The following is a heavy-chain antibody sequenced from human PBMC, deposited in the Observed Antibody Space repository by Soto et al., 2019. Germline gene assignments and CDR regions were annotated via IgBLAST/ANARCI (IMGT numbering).Heavy chain of an antibody. Sequence: SETLSLTYTVSGGSMNTYYWSWIRQPPGKGLEWIGYTYHSGITNYNPSLKSRVNILVDTSKNQFSLTVTSVTAVDTAVYYCARGSTRFDPWGQGTLVTVSS. J-gene: IGHJ5*02. V-gene: IGHV4-59*01. CDR2: TYHSGIT. CDR1: GGSMNTYY. CDR3: ARGSTRFDP. D-gene: IGHD2-2*01.